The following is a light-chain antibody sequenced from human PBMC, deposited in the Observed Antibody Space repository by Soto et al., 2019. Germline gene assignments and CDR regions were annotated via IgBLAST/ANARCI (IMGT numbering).Light chain of an antibody. V-gene: IGLV4-69*01. CDR3: QTWGPGIVV. CDR1: SGHRTYV. J-gene: IGLJ2*01. CDR2: INSDGSH. Sequence: QAVVTQSPSVSASLGASVNLTCTLSSGHRTYVIAWHQVQSGKGPRFLMTINSDGSHNRGDGVPARFSGASFGAERFLIIASLQADEETDYYCQTWGPGIVVFGGGTKVTVL.